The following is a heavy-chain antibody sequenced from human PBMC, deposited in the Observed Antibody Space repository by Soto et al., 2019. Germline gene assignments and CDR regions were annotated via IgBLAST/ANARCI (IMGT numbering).Heavy chain of an antibody. V-gene: IGHV1-46*01. Sequence: ASVKVSCKASGYSLTGYYIHWVRQAPGQGLEWMGITNPRDGSTNYAQKFQGRVTMTSDTSTSTVYMEMSSLRSDDTAMYYCARSYVTSRPIDFWGQGTLVTVSS. CDR1: GYSLTGYY. CDR3: ARSYVTSRPIDF. D-gene: IGHD3-10*02. CDR2: TNPRDGST. J-gene: IGHJ4*02.